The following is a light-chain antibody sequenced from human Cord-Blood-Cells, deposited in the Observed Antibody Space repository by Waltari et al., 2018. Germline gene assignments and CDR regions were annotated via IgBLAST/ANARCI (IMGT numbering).Light chain of an antibody. Sequence: DIQMTQSPSSLSASVGDRVTITCRASQSISSYLNWYQQKPGKAPKLLIYAASSLQSGVPSMFSGSGSGTYFTLTISSLQPEDFATYYWQQSYSTPWTFGQGTKVEIK. J-gene: IGKJ1*01. CDR1: QSISSY. CDR2: AAS. CDR3: QQSYSTPWT. V-gene: IGKV1-39*01.